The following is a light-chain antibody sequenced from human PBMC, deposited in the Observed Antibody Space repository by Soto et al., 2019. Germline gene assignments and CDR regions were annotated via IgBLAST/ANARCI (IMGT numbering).Light chain of an antibody. V-gene: IGKV3-20*01. CDR2: ASS. CDR3: QQYGLSPRT. J-gene: IGKJ1*01. Sequence: EIVLTQSPGTLSLSPGERATLSCRASQSVSSSYLAWYQQKPGQAPRLFIYASSFRATGIPDRFSGSGSGTDFTLTISRLEPEDFAVYYCQQYGLSPRTFGRGTKVEIK. CDR1: QSVSSSY.